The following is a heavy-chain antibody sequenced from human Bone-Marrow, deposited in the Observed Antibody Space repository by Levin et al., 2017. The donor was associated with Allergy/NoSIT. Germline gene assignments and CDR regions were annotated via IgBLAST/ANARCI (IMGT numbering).Heavy chain of an antibody. J-gene: IGHJ6*02. Sequence: TGGSLRLSCTVSGGSISGYYWSWIRQPPGKGLEWIGYIYYSGSTKYNPSLKSRVTISVDTSKNQFSLKLSSVTAADTAVYYCARDRTITTTGETYYYGMDVWGQGTTVTVSS. CDR3: ARDRTITTTGETYYYGMDV. D-gene: IGHD7-27*01. V-gene: IGHV4-59*01. CDR2: IYYSGST. CDR1: GGSISGYY.